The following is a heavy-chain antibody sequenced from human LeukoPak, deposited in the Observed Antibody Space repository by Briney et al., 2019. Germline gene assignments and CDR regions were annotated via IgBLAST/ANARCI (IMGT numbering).Heavy chain of an antibody. Sequence: GFLRLSCAASGFTFSNYGMSWVRQAPGKGLEWVSGIGTSISRTYYADSVKGRFTISRDNSKNTLYLQMNSLRVEDTAVYYCANSDSDWGQGTLVTVSS. V-gene: IGHV3-23*01. D-gene: IGHD3/OR15-3a*01. CDR1: GFTFSNYG. CDR3: ANSDSD. J-gene: IGHJ4*02. CDR2: IGTSISRT.